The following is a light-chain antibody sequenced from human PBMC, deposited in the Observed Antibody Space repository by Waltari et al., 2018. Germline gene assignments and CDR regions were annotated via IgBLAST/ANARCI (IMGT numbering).Light chain of an antibody. CDR1: QSIVSW. CDR2: KAS. V-gene: IGKV1-5*03. J-gene: IGKJ2*02. CDR3: QQYFSGCT. Sequence: DIQMTQSPSTLSASVGDRVTITCQASQSIVSWVDWYHQKPGKAPKLLIDKASSLQSGVPSTFSGSGSGTDFTLTISSLQPDDFATYYCQQYFSGCTFGQGTNLEIK.